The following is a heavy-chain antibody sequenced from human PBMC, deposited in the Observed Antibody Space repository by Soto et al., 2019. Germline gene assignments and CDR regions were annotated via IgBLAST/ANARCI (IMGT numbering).Heavy chain of an antibody. V-gene: IGHV4-34*01. CDR2: INHSGST. D-gene: IGHD2-21*02. CDR1: GGSFSGYY. Sequence: SETLSLTCAVYGGSFSGYYWSWIRQPPGKGLEWIGEINHSGSTNYNPSLKSRVTISVDTSKNQFSLKLSSVTAADTAVYYCARVRFSVLVVVTARYYFDYWGQGTLVNVSS. CDR3: ARVRFSVLVVVTARYYFDY. J-gene: IGHJ4*02.